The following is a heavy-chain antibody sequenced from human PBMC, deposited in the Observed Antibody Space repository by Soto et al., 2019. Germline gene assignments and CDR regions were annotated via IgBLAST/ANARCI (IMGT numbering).Heavy chain of an antibody. Sequence: EVQLLESGGGLVQPGGSLRLSCAASGFTFSSYGLSWVRQAPGKRLEWVSGISSSGGSTYYADSVKGRFTISRDNSKNTLYLQMNSLRAEDTAVYYCAKSLGDMVTFGGVIIVTLGDYWGQGTLVTVTS. CDR3: AKSLGDMVTFGGVIIVTLGDY. J-gene: IGHJ4*02. CDR1: GFTFSSYG. V-gene: IGHV3-23*01. D-gene: IGHD3-16*02. CDR2: ISSSGGST.